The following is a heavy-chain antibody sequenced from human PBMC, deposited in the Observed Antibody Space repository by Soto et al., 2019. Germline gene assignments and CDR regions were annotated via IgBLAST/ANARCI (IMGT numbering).Heavy chain of an antibody. D-gene: IGHD3-16*01. Sequence: GGSLRLSCAASGFNFIRYGMHWVRQAPGKGLEWIAGMSSDGSYTPYADSMKGRFTISRDNPKNTLFLQMHSLRAEDTAVYFCARVAYTSNHFSFFDSWGQGALVTVSS. V-gene: IGHV3-33*05. CDR2: MSSDGSYT. J-gene: IGHJ4*02. CDR1: GFNFIRYG. CDR3: ARVAYTSNHFSFFDS.